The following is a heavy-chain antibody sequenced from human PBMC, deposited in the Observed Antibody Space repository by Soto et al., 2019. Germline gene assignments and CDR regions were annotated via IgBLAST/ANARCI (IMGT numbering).Heavy chain of an antibody. D-gene: IGHD1-26*01. CDR3: AKVGPSYYYGMDV. CDR2: ISGSGRTI. CDR1: GLDFSSEV. V-gene: IGHV3-23*01. Sequence: HPGGSLRLSCAASGLDFSSEVMCWVRQAPGKGLEWVSSISGSGRTIYHADSMRGRFAISRDNSKNSLYLQLNNLRVDDTAVYYCAKVGPSYYYGMDVWGQGTTVTVSS. J-gene: IGHJ6*02.